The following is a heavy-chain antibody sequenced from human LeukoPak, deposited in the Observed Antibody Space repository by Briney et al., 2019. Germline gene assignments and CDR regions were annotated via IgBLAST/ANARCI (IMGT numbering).Heavy chain of an antibody. CDR3: ARDLNGYSSARDFDY. D-gene: IGHD6-25*01. V-gene: IGHV1-69*04. J-gene: IGHJ4*02. Sequence: ASVKVSCKASGGTFSSYAISWVRQAPGQGLEWMGRIIPILGIANYAQKFQGRVTITADKSTSTAYMELSSLRSEDTAVYYCARDLNGYSSARDFDYWGQGTLVTVSS. CDR2: IIPILGIA. CDR1: GGTFSSYA.